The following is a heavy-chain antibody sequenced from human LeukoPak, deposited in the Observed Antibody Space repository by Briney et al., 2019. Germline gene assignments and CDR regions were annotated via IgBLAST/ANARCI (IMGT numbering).Heavy chain of an antibody. V-gene: IGHV3-66*01. Sequence: GGSLRLSCAASGFTVSSNYMSWVRQAPGKGLEWVSIIYSGGSTYYADSVKGRFTISRDNSKNTLYLQMNSLRAEDTAVYYCARDQSGSFDYWGQGTLVTVSS. CDR3: ARDQSGSFDY. CDR1: GFTVSSNY. J-gene: IGHJ4*02. CDR2: IYSGGST.